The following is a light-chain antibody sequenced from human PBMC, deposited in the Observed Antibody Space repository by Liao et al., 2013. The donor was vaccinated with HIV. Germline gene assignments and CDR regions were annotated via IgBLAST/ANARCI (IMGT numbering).Light chain of an antibody. V-gene: IGLV3-21*01. J-gene: IGLJ1*01. CDR3: QAWGSTSAYV. CDR1: NIGSKS. CDR2: YDS. Sequence: SYELTQPPSVSVAPGETARITCGGNNIGSKSVHWYQQKPGQAPVLVIYYDSDRPSGIPERFSGSNSGNTATLTISGTQAIDEADYYCQAWGSTSAYVFGTGTKVTVL.